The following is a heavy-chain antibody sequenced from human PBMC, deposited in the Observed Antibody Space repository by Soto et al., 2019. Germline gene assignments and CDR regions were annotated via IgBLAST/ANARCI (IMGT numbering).Heavy chain of an antibody. D-gene: IGHD5-18*01. CDR3: GRVPRYSFPTSDSLDQ. J-gene: IGHJ4*02. Sequence: QVHLVQSGTEVRKPGSWVRVSWKVSGGTFSTYTISWVRQAPGQGLQWMGGITPILRETTYAQNFQGRVFITADISATTAYMQLSDLAPEDTAMYYCGRVPRYSFPTSDSLDQWGQGTRVTL. V-gene: IGHV1-69*06. CDR1: GGTFSTYT. CDR2: ITPILRET.